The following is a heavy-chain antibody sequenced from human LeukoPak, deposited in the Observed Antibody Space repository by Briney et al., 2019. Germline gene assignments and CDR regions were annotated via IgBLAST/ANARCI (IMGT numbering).Heavy chain of an antibody. CDR2: IFYSGST. Sequence: SETLSLTCTVSGGSISGSTYYWGWIRQPPGKGLEWIGSIFYSGSTYYNPSLQSRVTISVDTSKNQFSLNLTSVTAADTAVYYCARDHTVTSSYWGQGTLVTVSS. D-gene: IGHD4-23*01. CDR3: ARDHTVTSSY. J-gene: IGHJ4*02. CDR1: GGSISGSTYY. V-gene: IGHV4-39*07.